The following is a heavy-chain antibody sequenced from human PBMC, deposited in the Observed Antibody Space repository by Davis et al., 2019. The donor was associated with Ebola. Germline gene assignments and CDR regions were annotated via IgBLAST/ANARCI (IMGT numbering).Heavy chain of an antibody. CDR3: SKAGYLQWLIDYYYCFMDV. J-gene: IGHJ6*03. CDR2: IGSRSDGGTT. V-gene: IGHV3-15*04. D-gene: IGHD3-3*01. CDR1: GFTFSDAW. Sequence: GESLKISCAASGFTFSDAWMNWVRQAPGKGLEWVGRIGSRSDGGTTDNAAPVKGRFTISRDDSKNTLYLQMNSLKADDTAVYYCSKAGYLQWLIDYYYCFMDVWGKGTTVTVSS.